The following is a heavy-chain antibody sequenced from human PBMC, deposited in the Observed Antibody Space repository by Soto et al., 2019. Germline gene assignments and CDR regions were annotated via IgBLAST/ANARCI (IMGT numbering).Heavy chain of an antibody. CDR2: INYSENT. D-gene: IGHD4-4*01. CDR1: VHSFKRAGYY. Sequence: ALPCSLSVHSFKRAGYYGTWVRQHAGNGLEWIGNINYSENTYYNPALKSRVTISVDTSKIQFPLKSISVTAAYTDVYFWAIAVSNPFGIWGQGTMVTVSS. V-gene: IGHV4-31*03. CDR3: AIAVSNPFGI. J-gene: IGHJ3*02.